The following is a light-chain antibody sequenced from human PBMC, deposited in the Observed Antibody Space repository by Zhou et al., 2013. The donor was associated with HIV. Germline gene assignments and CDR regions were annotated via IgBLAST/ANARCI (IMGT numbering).Light chain of an antibody. CDR3: QQYNSYSLLYT. CDR2: QAS. V-gene: IGKV1-5*03. CDR1: QTITHW. J-gene: IGKJ2*01. Sequence: DIQMTQSPTTLSASIGDRVTITCRANQTITHWLAWYQQKSGEAPKLLIYQASILENGVSSRFRGGGSGTQFTLTITNLQPADLATYYCQQYNSYSLLYTFGQGTKLEIK.